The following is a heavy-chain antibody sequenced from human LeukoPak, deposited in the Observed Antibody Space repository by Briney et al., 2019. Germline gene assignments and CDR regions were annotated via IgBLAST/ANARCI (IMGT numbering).Heavy chain of an antibody. CDR3: ARDLGEEAY. D-gene: IGHD1-26*01. Sequence: GGTLRLSCAASGFHFSAHGMNWIRQAPGKGLEWVSAISGSGGSTYYADSVKGRFTISRDNSKNTLYLQMNSLRAEDTAVYYCARDLGEEAYWGQGTLVTVSS. CDR1: GFHFSAHG. J-gene: IGHJ4*02. V-gene: IGHV3-23*01. CDR2: ISGSGGST.